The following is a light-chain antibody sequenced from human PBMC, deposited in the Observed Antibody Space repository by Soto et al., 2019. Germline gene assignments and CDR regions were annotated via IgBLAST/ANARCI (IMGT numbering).Light chain of an antibody. Sequence: DIQMTQSPSTLFASVGDRVTITCRASQNINTWLAWFQQKPGKAPNLLIYKASSLESGVPSRFSGSGSGTEFTLTISTLQPDDFATYYCQQYKSSPLTFGGGTKVEIK. CDR3: QQYKSSPLT. V-gene: IGKV1-5*03. CDR2: KAS. CDR1: QNINTW. J-gene: IGKJ4*01.